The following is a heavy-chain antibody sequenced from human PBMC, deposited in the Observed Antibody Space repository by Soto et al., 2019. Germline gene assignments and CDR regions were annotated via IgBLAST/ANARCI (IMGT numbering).Heavy chain of an antibody. Sequence: PSETLSLTCTVSGGSISSYYWSWIRQPPGKGLEWIGYIYYSGSTNYNPSLKSRVTISVDTSKNQFSLKLSSVTAADTAVYYCARQAHSSSWYLFDYWGQGTLVTVSS. V-gene: IGHV4-59*08. CDR1: GGSISSYY. CDR2: IYYSGST. CDR3: ARQAHSSSWYLFDY. J-gene: IGHJ4*02. D-gene: IGHD6-13*01.